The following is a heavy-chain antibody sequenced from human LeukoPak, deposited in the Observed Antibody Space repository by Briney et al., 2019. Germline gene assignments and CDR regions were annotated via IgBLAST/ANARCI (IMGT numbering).Heavy chain of an antibody. CDR2: IYYSGTT. CDR1: GGSISSSTYF. Sequence: PSETLSLTCTVSGGSISSSTYFWGWIRQAPGKGLECIGSIYYSGTTYYNPSLKSRVTISVDTSNNQLSLQLSSVTAADTAVYYCARRRYPGYSSGLFDYWGQGTLVTVSS. V-gene: IGHV4-39*01. CDR3: ARRRYPGYSSGLFDY. D-gene: IGHD6-19*01. J-gene: IGHJ4*02.